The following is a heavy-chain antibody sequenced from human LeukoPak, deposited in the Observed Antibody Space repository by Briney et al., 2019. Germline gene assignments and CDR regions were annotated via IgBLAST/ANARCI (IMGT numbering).Heavy chain of an antibody. Sequence: ASVKVSCKASGYDFISVGITWVRRAPGQGLEWMGWISPYNGDTRYAQKFQGRVAMTTDTSTTTAYMELRGLRFNDTAVYYCARAGSGSGWYFDYWGQGTLVTVPS. CDR3: ARAGSGSGWYFDY. CDR1: GYDFISVG. J-gene: IGHJ4*02. V-gene: IGHV1-18*01. D-gene: IGHD6-19*01. CDR2: ISPYNGDT.